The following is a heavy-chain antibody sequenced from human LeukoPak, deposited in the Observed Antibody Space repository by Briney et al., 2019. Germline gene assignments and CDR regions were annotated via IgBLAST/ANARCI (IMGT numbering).Heavy chain of an antibody. J-gene: IGHJ4*02. CDR2: INPNSGGT. Sequence: ASVKVSCKASGYTFTGYYMHWVRQAPGQGLEWMGWINPNSGGTNYAQKFQGRVTMTRDTSISTAYMELSRLRSDDTAVCYCARGMTYYDSSGYFYWGQGTLVTVSS. V-gene: IGHV1-2*02. CDR3: ARGMTYYDSSGYFY. CDR1: GYTFTGYY. D-gene: IGHD3-22*01.